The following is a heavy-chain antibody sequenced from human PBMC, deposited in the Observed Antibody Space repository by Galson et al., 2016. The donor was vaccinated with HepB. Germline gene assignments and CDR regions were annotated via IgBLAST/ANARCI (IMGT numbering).Heavy chain of an antibody. CDR2: INPSEANK. J-gene: IGHJ4*02. Sequence: SVKLSCTASGYTFTNYYMHWVRQAPGQGLEWMAIINPSEANKTYAQSFQGSVTMTRDNSTSTVYMQLSRLRAADTAVYYCARGAYSVNDLVDYWGQGTLVTVPS. D-gene: IGHD5/OR15-5a*01. CDR3: ARGAYSVNDLVDY. V-gene: IGHV1-46*01. CDR1: GYTFTNYY.